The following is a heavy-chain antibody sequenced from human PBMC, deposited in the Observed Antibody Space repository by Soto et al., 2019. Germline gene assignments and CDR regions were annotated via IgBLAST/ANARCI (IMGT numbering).Heavy chain of an antibody. J-gene: IGHJ4*02. D-gene: IGHD4-17*01. CDR2: ISYDGNNK. V-gene: IGHV3-30*18. CDR1: GFIFSTYG. CDR3: AKDLLLTTITTVGD. Sequence: QVQLVESGGGVVQPGRSLRLSCAASGFIFSTYGMHWVRQAPGKGLEWLSVISYDGNNKYDADSVKGRFTISRDNSKNTLWLQMDSLRTEDTDVYYCAKDLLLTTITTVGDWGQGTLVTVSS.